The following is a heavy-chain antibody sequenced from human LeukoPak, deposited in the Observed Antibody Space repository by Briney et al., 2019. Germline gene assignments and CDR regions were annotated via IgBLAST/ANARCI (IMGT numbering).Heavy chain of an antibody. V-gene: IGHV6-1*01. CDR1: GDSVSSNSAG. Sequence: PSQTLSLTCAISGDSVSSNSAGWNWIRQSPSRGLEWLGKTYYRSKWYSDYAMSVKGRMTINPDTSNNHFSLQLNSVTPEDTAVYYCARDEGSNWDARGEYYFDFWGQGTLVTVSS. CDR3: ARDEGSNWDARGEYYFDF. CDR2: TYYRSKWYS. D-gene: IGHD1-20*01. J-gene: IGHJ4*02.